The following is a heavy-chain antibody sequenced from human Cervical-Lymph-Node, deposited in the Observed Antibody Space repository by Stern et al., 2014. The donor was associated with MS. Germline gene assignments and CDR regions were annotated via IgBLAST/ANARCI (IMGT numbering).Heavy chain of an antibody. CDR3: AKDRQYLTYVFDH. J-gene: IGHJ5*02. CDR1: GFTFGSCA. CDR2: VSYDGSNK. Sequence: QVQLVESGGGVVQPGRPLRLSCAAPGFTFGSCAMHWVRQAPGKGLEWVAGVSYDGSNKYYADSVKGRFTVSRDSSQNTLHVQMSSLRAEDTAVYYCAKDRQYLTYVFDHWGQGSLVTVSS. V-gene: IGHV3-30*18. D-gene: IGHD2/OR15-2a*01.